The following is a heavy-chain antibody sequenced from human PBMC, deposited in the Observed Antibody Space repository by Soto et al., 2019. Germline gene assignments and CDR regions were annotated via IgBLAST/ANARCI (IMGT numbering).Heavy chain of an antibody. D-gene: IGHD4-17*01. CDR1: GFTFSSYA. Sequence: HPGGSLRLSCAASGFTFSSYAMSWVRQAPGKGLEWVSAISGSGGSTYYADSVKGRFTISRDNSKNTLYLQMNSLRAEDTAVYYCAKLSHGGIYYYYGMDVWGQGTTVTVSS. J-gene: IGHJ6*02. CDR2: ISGSGGST. V-gene: IGHV3-23*01. CDR3: AKLSHGGIYYYYGMDV.